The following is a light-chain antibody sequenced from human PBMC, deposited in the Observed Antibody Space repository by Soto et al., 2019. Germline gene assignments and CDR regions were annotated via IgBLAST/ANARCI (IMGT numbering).Light chain of an antibody. CDR3: QQDITFAWT. Sequence: VIWRTQSPSLLSASTGDRVSISCRLRQGVDVSLAWYQQKPGKVPELLIYTASTLHSGVPSRFSGSGSGTNFTLTINGLQAEDFATYYCQQDITFAWTFGQGTKVEIK. J-gene: IGKJ1*01. CDR1: QGVDVS. CDR2: TAS. V-gene: IGKV1D-8*01.